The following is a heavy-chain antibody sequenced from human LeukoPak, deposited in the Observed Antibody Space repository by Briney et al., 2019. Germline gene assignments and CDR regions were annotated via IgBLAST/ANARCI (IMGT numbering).Heavy chain of an antibody. D-gene: IGHD3-16*01. V-gene: IGHV4-30-4*01. CDR3: AREGGSGHDAFDI. CDR2: IYYSGST. J-gene: IGHJ3*02. Sequence: PSQTLSLTCTVSGGSISSGDYYWSWIRQPPGKGLEWIGYIYYSGSTYYNPSLKSRVTISVDTSKNQFSLKLSSVTAADTAVYYCAREGGSGHDAFDIWGQGTMVTVSS. CDR1: GGSISSGDYY.